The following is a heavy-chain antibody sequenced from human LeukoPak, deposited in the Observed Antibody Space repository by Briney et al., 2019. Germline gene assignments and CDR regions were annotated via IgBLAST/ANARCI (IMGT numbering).Heavy chain of an antibody. V-gene: IGHV1-24*01. D-gene: IGHD2-2*01. CDR1: GYTLTELS. J-gene: IGHJ4*02. Sequence: ASVKVSCKVSGYTLTELSMHWVRQAPGKGLEWMGGFDPEDGETIYAQKFQGRVTMTEDTSTDTAYMELSSPRSEDTAVYYCATDFRWGYCSSTSCSPPGYWGQGSLVTVSS. CDR2: FDPEDGET. CDR3: ATDFRWGYCSSTSCSPPGY.